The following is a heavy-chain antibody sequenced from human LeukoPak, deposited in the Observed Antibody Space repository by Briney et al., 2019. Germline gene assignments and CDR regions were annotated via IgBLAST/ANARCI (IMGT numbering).Heavy chain of an antibody. CDR1: GGSFSGYY. Sequence: SETLSLTCAVYGGSFSGYYWSWIRQPPGKGLEWIGSIYDSGSTYYNPSLKSRVTISVDTSKNQFSLKLNSVTAADTAVYYCARHYGPWGQGTLGTVSS. J-gene: IGHJ5*02. CDR3: ARHYGP. V-gene: IGHV4-34*01. CDR2: IYDSGST. D-gene: IGHD3-16*01.